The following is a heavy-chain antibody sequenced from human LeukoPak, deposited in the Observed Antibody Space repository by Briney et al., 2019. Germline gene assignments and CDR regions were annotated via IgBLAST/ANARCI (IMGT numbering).Heavy chain of an antibody. Sequence: GGSLRLSCAASGFTFSSYRMDWVRQAPGKGLEWVSSISSSTYKYYADSVKGRFTISRDNAKNSLYLQMNSLRAEDTAVYYCAREDSSGWADYWGQGTLVTVSS. CDR3: AREDSSGWADY. V-gene: IGHV3-21*01. CDR2: ISSSTYK. J-gene: IGHJ4*02. CDR1: GFTFSSYR. D-gene: IGHD6-19*01.